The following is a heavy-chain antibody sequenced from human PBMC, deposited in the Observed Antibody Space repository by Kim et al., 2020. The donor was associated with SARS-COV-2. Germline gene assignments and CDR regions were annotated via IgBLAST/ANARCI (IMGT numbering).Heavy chain of an antibody. D-gene: IGHD6-13*01. V-gene: IGHV7-4-1*02. CDR2: INTNTGNP. CDR1: GYTFTSYA. CDR3: ARDPSIAAAKVEIDY. Sequence: ASVKVSCKASGYTFTSYAMNWVRQAPGQGLEWMGWINTNTGNPTYAQGFTGRFVFSLDTSVSTAYLHISSLKAEDTAVYYCARDPSIAAAKVEIDYWGQGTLVTVSS. J-gene: IGHJ4*02.